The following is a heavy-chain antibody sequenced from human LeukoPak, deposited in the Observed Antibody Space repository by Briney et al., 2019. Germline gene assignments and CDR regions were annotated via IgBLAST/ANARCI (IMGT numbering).Heavy chain of an antibody. V-gene: IGHV1-3*03. CDR3: ARGGYCSGGSCYSGWFDP. CDR1: GYTFTSYA. CDR2: INAGNGNT. Sequence: ASVKVSCKASGYTFTSYAMHWVRQAPGQRLEWMGWINAGNGNTKYSQEFQGRVTITRDTSASTAYMELGSLRSEDMAVYYCARGGYCSGGSCYSGWFDPWGQGTLVTVSS. D-gene: IGHD2-15*01. J-gene: IGHJ5*02.